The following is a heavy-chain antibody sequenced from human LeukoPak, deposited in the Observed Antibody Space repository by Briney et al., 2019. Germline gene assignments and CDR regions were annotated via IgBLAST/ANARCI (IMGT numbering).Heavy chain of an antibody. CDR1: GGSFSGYY. Sequence: RSSETLSLTCAVYGGSFSGYYWSWIRQPPGKGLEWIGEINHSGSTNYNPSLKSRVTISVDTSKNQFSLKLSSVTAADTAVYYCARAATVTTLVFDYWGQGTLVTVSS. J-gene: IGHJ4*02. CDR2: INHSGST. D-gene: IGHD4-17*01. CDR3: ARAATVTTLVFDY. V-gene: IGHV4-34*01.